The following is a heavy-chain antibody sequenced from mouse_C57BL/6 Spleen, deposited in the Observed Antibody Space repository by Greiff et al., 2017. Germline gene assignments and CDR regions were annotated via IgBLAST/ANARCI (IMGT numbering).Heavy chain of an antibody. Sequence: EVNLVESGGGLVKPGGSLKLSCAASGFTFSDYGMHWVRQAPEKGLEWVAYISSGSSTIYYADTVKGRFTISRDNTKNTRFLQMASLGSEDTAMYYCATDSSGYWFAYWGQGTLVTVSA. CDR2: ISSGSSTI. CDR3: ATDSSGYWFAY. D-gene: IGHD3-2*02. V-gene: IGHV5-17*01. J-gene: IGHJ3*01. CDR1: GFTFSDYG.